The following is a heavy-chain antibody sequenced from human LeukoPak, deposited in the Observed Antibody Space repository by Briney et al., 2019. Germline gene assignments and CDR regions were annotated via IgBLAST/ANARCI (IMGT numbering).Heavy chain of an antibody. CDR1: GYTFTGYH. Sequence: ASVKVSCKASGYTFTGYHMHWVRQAPGQGLEWMGWINPNRGGPNYAQKFQGRVTITRDTSISTAYMELSRLRSDDTAVYYCARVRDYYDSSGYYPGAFDIWGQGTMVTVSS. CDR3: ARVRDYYDSSGYYPGAFDI. CDR2: INPNRGGP. V-gene: IGHV1-2*02. D-gene: IGHD3-22*01. J-gene: IGHJ3*02.